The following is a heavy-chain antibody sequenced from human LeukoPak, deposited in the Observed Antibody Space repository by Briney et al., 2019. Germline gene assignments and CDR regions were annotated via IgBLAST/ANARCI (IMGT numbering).Heavy chain of an antibody. Sequence: GGTLRLSCAASGFTFSDYGMSWVRQSPGKGLEWVSTIGGRGGSTYYADSVKGRFTISRDNSKNSFYLQMNSLRAEDTAVYYCAKKYSTGLDPWGQGTLVAVSS. CDR3: AKKYSTGLDP. J-gene: IGHJ5*02. CDR2: IGGRGGST. D-gene: IGHD2/OR15-2a*01. V-gene: IGHV3-23*01. CDR1: GFTFSDYG.